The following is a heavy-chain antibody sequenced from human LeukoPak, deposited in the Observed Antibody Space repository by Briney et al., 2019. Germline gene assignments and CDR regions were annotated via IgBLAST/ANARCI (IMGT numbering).Heavy chain of an antibody. CDR2: ISSSGSTI. CDR3: ARWASNDWDYYYMDV. J-gene: IGHJ6*03. CDR1: GGSISSSSYY. Sequence: LSLTCTVSGGSISSSSYYWGWIRQAPGKGLEWVSYISSSGSTIYYADSVKGRFTISRDNAKNSLYLQMNSLRGEDTAVYYCARWASNDWDYYYMDVWGKGTTVTISS. V-gene: IGHV3-11*04. D-gene: IGHD1-1*01.